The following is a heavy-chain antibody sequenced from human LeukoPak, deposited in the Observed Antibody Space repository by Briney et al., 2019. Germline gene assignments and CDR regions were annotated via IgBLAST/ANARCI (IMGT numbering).Heavy chain of an antibody. Sequence: SETLSLTCTVSGDSIGYYYWSWIRQPPGKGLEWIGYIYYSGSPNYNPSLKSRVTISVDSSKNQFSLKLGSVTAADTAVYYCARVDGYVDFDYWGQGTLVTVSS. CDR1: GDSIGYYY. CDR2: IYYSGSP. J-gene: IGHJ4*02. CDR3: ARVDGYVDFDY. D-gene: IGHD3-16*01. V-gene: IGHV4-59*12.